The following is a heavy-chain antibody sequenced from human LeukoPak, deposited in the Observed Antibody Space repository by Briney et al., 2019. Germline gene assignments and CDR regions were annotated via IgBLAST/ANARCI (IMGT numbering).Heavy chain of an antibody. CDR3: ARDYPVVPYYYDSSGYYPGI. Sequence: SQTLSLTCTLSGGSISSGSYYWSWIRQPAGKGLEWIGRIYTSGSTIYNPSLKSRVTISVAPSKNQFSLKLSSVTAADTAVYYCARDYPVVPYYYDSSGYYPGIWGQGTMVIVSS. V-gene: IGHV4-61*02. CDR2: IYTSGST. D-gene: IGHD3-22*01. CDR1: GGSISSGSYY. J-gene: IGHJ3*02.